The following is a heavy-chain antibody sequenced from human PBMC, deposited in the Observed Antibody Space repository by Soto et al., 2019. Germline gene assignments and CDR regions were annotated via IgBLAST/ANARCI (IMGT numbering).Heavy chain of an antibody. CDR2: IWYDGSNK. CDR3: ARGSSTVYYYYGMDV. Sequence: QVQLVVSGGGVVQPGRSLRLSCAASGFTFSSYGMHWVRQAPGKGLEWVAVIWYDGSNKYYADSVKGRFTISRDNSKNTLYLQMNSLRAEDTAVYYCARGSSTVYYYYGMDVWGQGTTVTVSS. J-gene: IGHJ6*02. D-gene: IGHD2-2*01. CDR1: GFTFSSYG. V-gene: IGHV3-33*01.